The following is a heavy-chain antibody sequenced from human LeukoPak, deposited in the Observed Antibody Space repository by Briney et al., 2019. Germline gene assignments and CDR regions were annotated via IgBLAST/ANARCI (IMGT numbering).Heavy chain of an antibody. J-gene: IGHJ6*04. CDR3: ARLRIFRRDQGDV. Sequence: PSETLSLTCAVYGGSFSGYYWSWIRQPPGKGLEWIGEINHSGSTNYNPSLKSRVTISVDTSKNQFSLKLSSVTAADTAVYYCARLRIFRRDQGDVWGKGTTVTVSS. V-gene: IGHV4-34*01. CDR1: GGSFSGYY. D-gene: IGHD2/OR15-2a*01. CDR2: INHSGST.